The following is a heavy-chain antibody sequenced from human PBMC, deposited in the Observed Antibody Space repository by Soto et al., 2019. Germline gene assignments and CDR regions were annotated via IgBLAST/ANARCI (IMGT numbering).Heavy chain of an antibody. CDR2: IYYSGST. D-gene: IGHD3-10*01. Sequence: SETLSLTCTVSGGSISSYYWSWIRQPPGKGLEWIGYIYYSGSTNYNPSLKSRVTISVDTSKNQFSLKLSSVTAADTAVYYCAREHPSMVRGVISDYYYYYYMDVWGKGTTVTVSS. V-gene: IGHV4-59*01. J-gene: IGHJ6*03. CDR3: AREHPSMVRGVISDYYYYYYMDV. CDR1: GGSISSYY.